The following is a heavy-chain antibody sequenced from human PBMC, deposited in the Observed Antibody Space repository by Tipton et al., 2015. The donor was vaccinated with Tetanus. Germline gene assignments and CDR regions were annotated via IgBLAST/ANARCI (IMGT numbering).Heavy chain of an antibody. D-gene: IGHD2/OR15-2a*01. CDR3: ARAAGFLGLTHDF. CDR2: IFYTGSS. Sequence: GLVKPSETLSLTCAVSGVSIRSSTYFWGWIRQPPGKGLEWIGHIFYTGSSHYNPSFESRVTISVDTSKNQFSLNLSSVTAADTAVYYCARAAGFLGLTHDFWGRGPLVSVSS. J-gene: IGHJ4*02. CDR1: GVSIRSSTYF. V-gene: IGHV4-39*01.